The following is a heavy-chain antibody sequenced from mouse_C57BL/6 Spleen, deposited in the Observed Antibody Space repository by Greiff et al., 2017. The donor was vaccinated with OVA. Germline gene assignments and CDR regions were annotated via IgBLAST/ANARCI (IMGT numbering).Heavy chain of an antibody. CDR3: ARSGYYGSSPYWYFDV. V-gene: IGHV1-69*01. CDR2: IDPSDSYT. Sequence: VQLQQPGAELVMPGASVKLSCKASGYTFTSYWMHWVKQRPGQGLEWIGEIDPSDSYTNYNQKFKGKSTLTVDKSSSTAYMQLSSLTSEDSAVYYCARSGYYGSSPYWYFDVWGTGTTVTVSS. CDR1: GYTFTSYW. J-gene: IGHJ1*03. D-gene: IGHD1-1*01.